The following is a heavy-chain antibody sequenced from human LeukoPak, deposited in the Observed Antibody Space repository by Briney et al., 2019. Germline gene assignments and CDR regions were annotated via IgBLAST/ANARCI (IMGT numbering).Heavy chain of an antibody. CDR3: TQGNY. Sequence: GGSLRLSCAASGFTFSGSPILWVRQASGKGLEWVGRIRSKADNYATAYAASVQGRCTISRDDSKNTAYLQLNSLRTEDTAVYYCTQGNYWGQGALVTVSS. V-gene: IGHV3-73*01. CDR2: IRSKADNYAT. J-gene: IGHJ4*02. CDR1: GFTFSGSP.